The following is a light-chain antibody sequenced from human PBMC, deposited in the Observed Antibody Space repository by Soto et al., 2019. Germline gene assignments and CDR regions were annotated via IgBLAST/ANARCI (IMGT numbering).Light chain of an antibody. V-gene: IGKV3-20*01. CDR3: KQYGSSPRT. CDR1: QSVSSSY. CDR2: GAY. J-gene: IGKJ1*01. Sequence: EILFTQSPGPLSLSPGERATLSFRASQSVSSSYLAWYQQKPGQALRLLIYGAYSRATGIQDRFSGSGSGTDFTLTIRRLEPEDFAVYYCKQYGSSPRTFGQGTKVDIK.